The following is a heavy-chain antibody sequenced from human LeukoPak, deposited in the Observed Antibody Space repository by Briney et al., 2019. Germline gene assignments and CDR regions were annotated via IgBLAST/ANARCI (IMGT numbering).Heavy chain of an antibody. CDR1: GFTFTSYG. D-gene: IGHD4-17*01. CDR3: AKGRTRLTTTPFDY. V-gene: IGHV3-30*18. J-gene: IGHJ4*02. CDR2: MSYDGSNA. Sequence: GRSLRLSCAVSGFTFTSYGMHWVRQAPGKGLEWVAFMSYDGSNAYCADSVEGRFTMSRDNSENTLHLQMNGLRVEDTAVYYCAKGRTRLTTTPFDYWGQGTLVTVSS.